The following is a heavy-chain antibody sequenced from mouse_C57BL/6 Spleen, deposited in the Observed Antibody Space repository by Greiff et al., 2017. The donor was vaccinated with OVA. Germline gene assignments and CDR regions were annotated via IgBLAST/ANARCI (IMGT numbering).Heavy chain of an antibody. Sequence: VQLQQSGPELVKPGASVKISCKASGYAFSSSWMNWVKQRPGKGLEWIGRIYPGDGDTNYNGKFKGKATLTADKSSSKAYMQLSSLTSEDSAVYFCARDDYDNYYAMDYCGQGTSATVSP. V-gene: IGHV1-82*01. J-gene: IGHJ4*01. D-gene: IGHD2-4*01. CDR2: IYPGDGDT. CDR3: ARDDYDNYYAMDY. CDR1: GYAFSSSW.